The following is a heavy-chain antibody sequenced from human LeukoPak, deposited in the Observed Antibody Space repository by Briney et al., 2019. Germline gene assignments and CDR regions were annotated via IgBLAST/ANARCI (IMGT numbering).Heavy chain of an antibody. CDR2: ISGDGGST. CDR3: AKTYCGGDCYSRALAFDI. V-gene: IGHV3-43*02. Sequence: GGSLRLSCAASGFTFDDYAMHWVRQAPGKGLEWVSLISGDGGSTYYADSVKGRFTISRDNSKNSLYLQMNSLRTEDTALYYCAKTYCGGDCYSRALAFDIWGQGTMVIVSS. J-gene: IGHJ3*02. CDR1: GFTFDDYA. D-gene: IGHD2-21*02.